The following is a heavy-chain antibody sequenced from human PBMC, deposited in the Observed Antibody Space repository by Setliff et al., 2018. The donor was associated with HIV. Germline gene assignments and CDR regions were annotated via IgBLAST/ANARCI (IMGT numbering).Heavy chain of an antibody. J-gene: IGHJ6*03. CDR2: INHSGST. Sequence: SETLSLTCAVYGGSFSGYYWSWIRQPPGKGLEWIGEINHSGSTNYNPSLKSRVTISVDTSKNQFSLKLSSVTAADTAVYYCAREGYSSSWNYYSYMDVWGKGTTVTVSS. CDR1: GGSFSGYY. V-gene: IGHV4-34*01. D-gene: IGHD6-13*01. CDR3: AREGYSSSWNYYSYMDV.